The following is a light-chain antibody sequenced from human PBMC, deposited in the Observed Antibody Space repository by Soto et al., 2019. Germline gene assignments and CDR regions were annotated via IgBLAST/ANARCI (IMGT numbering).Light chain of an antibody. J-gene: IGKJ1*01. CDR2: DAS. V-gene: IGKV1-5*01. CDR1: QSINSW. CDR3: QQYNSYWT. Sequence: DIQMTQSPSTLSASVGDRFTITCRASQSINSWLAWYQQKPGKSPKLLIYDASSLESGVPSRFSGSRSGTEFTLTINSLQPDDFATYYCQQYNSYWTFGPGTKVEIK.